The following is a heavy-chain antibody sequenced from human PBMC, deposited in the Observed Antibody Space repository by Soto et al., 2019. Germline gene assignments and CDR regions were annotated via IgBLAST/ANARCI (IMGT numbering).Heavy chain of an antibody. Sequence: PGGSLRLSCAASGFTFDDYAMHWVRQAPGKGLEWVSGISWNSGSIGYADSVKGRFTISRDNAKNSLYLQMNSLRAEDTALYYCAEERGLSSGWSFDYWGQGALVTVSS. CDR3: AEERGLSSGWSFDY. V-gene: IGHV3-9*01. J-gene: IGHJ4*02. CDR1: GFTFDDYA. CDR2: ISWNSGSI. D-gene: IGHD6-19*01.